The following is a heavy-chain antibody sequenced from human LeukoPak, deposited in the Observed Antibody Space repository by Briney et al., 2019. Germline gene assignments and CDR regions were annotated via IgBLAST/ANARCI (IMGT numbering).Heavy chain of an antibody. J-gene: IGHJ4*02. V-gene: IGHV4-39*07. CDR1: GVSISSSRHY. CDR3: ARSAGYFDY. CDR2: ISYSGST. Sequence: SETLSLTCTVSGVSISSSRHYWGWIRQPPGKGLEWIGNISYSGSTNYNPSLMSRVTISLATSKNQFSLKLSSVTAADTAVYYCARSAGYFDYWGQGTLVTVSS.